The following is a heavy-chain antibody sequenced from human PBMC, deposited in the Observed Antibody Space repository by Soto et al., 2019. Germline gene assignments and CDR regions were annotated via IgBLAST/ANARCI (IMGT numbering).Heavy chain of an antibody. D-gene: IGHD2-15*01. CDR3: ANDRYCSGDSCYGPPQFRSGEHIGTYGMDV. Sequence: EVQLVESGGDFVQPGRSLRLSCAASGFTFDDYAMHWVRQAPGKGLEWVSSINWSGVTVAYADSVKGRFTISRDNAKNYIYRQMNSLRTEETDLYYCANDRYCSGDSCYGPPQFRSGEHIGTYGMDVWGQGTTVTVSS. J-gene: IGHJ6*02. CDR2: INWSGVTV. CDR1: GFTFDDYA. V-gene: IGHV3-9*01.